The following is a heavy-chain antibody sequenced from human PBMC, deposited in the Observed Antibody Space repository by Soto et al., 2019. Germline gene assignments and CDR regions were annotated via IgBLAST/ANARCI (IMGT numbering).Heavy chain of an antibody. V-gene: IGHV3-30-3*01. J-gene: IGHJ5*02. Sequence: PGGSLRLSCAASGFTFSNYAMHWVRQAPGKGLEWVAVISYDGSDKYYADSVKGRFTISRDKSKNTLILQMNSPRAEDTAVYYCARDLSVADTGYFDPWGQGTLVTVSS. CDR2: ISYDGSDK. D-gene: IGHD6-19*01. CDR1: GFTFSNYA. CDR3: ARDLSVADTGYFDP.